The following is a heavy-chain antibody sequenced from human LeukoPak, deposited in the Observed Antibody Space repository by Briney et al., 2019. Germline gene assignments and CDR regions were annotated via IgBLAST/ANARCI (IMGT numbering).Heavy chain of an antibody. CDR2: INPNSGGT. D-gene: IGHD2-15*01. J-gene: IGHJ3*02. CDR3: ARYCSGGSCYSDVTFDI. V-gene: IGHV1-2*02. CDR1: GYTFTGYY. Sequence: EASVKVSCKASGYTFTGYYMHWVRQAPGQGLEWMGWINPNSGGTNYAQKFQGRVTMTRDTSISTAYMELSRLTSDDTAVYYCARYCSGGSCYSDVTFDIWGQGTMVTVSS.